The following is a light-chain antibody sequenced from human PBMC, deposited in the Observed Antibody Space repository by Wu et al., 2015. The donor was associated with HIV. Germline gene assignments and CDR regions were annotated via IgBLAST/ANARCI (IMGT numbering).Light chain of an antibody. CDR2: GVT. CDR3: QQRFKWPLT. CDR1: QSVNTNY. Sequence: EIVLTQSPGTLSLSPGERATLSCRASQSVNTNYLAWYQQKPGQTPRLLIYGVTTRATGIPVRFSGSGSGTDFTLTISSLEPEDFAVYYCQQRFKWPLTFGGGTKVEIK. J-gene: IGKJ4*01. V-gene: IGKV3D-20*02.